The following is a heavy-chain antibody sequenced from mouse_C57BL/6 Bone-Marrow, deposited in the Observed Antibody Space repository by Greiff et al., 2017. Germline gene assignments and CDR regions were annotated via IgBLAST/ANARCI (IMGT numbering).Heavy chain of an antibody. V-gene: IGHV5-9-1*02. D-gene: IGHD1-1*01. CDR3: TRALYYGSIV. CDR1: GFTFSSYA. Sequence: EVQVVESGEGLVKPGGSLKLSCAASGFTFSSYAMSWVRQTPEKRLEWVAYISSGGDYIYYADTVKGRFTISRDHARNTLYLQMSSLKSEDTAMYYCTRALYYGSIVWGTGTTVTVSS. CDR2: ISSGGDYI. J-gene: IGHJ1*03.